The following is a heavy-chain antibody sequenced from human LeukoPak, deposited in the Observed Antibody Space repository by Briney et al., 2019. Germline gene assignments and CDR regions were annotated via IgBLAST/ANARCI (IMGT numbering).Heavy chain of an antibody. J-gene: IGHJ4*02. CDR3: AKDRHSSSWTIDY. CDR2: IRYDGNNK. D-gene: IGHD6-13*01. Sequence: GGSLRLSCAASGFIFSSYGMHWVRQAPGKGLEWVTFIRYDGNNKYYADSVKGRFTISRDNSKNTLYLQMNSLRAEDTAVYYCAKDRHSSSWTIDYWGQGTLVTVSS. V-gene: IGHV3-30*02. CDR1: GFIFSSYG.